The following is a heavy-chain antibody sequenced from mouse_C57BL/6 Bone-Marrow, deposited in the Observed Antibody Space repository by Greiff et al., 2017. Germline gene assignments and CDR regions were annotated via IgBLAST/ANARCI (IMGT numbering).Heavy chain of an antibody. CDR2: IHPSDSDT. CDR1: GYTFTSYW. D-gene: IGHD4-1*01. Sequence: QVQLKQPGAELVKPGASVKVSCKASGYTFTSYWMHWVKQRPGQGLEWIGRIHPSDSDTNYNQKFKGKATLTVDKSSSTAYMQLSSLTSEDSAVYYCAITDWDLYYAMDYWGQGTSVTVSS. CDR3: AITDWDLYYAMDY. V-gene: IGHV1-74*01. J-gene: IGHJ4*01.